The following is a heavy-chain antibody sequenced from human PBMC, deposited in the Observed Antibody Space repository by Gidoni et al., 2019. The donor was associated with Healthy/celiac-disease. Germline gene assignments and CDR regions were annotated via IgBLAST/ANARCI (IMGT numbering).Heavy chain of an antibody. V-gene: IGHV4-34*01. CDR2: INHSGIP. J-gene: IGHJ6*02. CDR3: ARGLGAVAGRPIPFDYGMDV. CDR1: GGSFSGYY. D-gene: IGHD6-19*01. Sequence: QVQLQQRGAGLLKPSEPLSLTCAVYGGSFSGYYWSWIRQPPGKGLEWIGEINHSGIPNYNPCLKSRVTISVDTSKNQFSLKLSSVTAADTAVYYCARGLGAVAGRPIPFDYGMDVWGQGTTVTVSS.